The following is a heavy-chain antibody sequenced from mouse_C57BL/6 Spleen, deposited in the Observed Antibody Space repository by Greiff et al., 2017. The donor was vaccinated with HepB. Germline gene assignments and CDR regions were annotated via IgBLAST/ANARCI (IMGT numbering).Heavy chain of an antibody. J-gene: IGHJ2*01. CDR3: ARGMGNYDY. D-gene: IGHD2-1*01. V-gene: IGHV1-69*01. CDR1: GYTFTSYW. CDR2: IDPSDSYT. Sequence: QVQLQQPGAELVMPGASVKLSCKASGYTFTSYWMHWVKQGPGQGLEWIGEIDPSDSYTNYNQKFKGKSTLTVDKSSSTAYMQLSSLTSEDSAVYYCARGMGNYDYWGQGTTLTVSS.